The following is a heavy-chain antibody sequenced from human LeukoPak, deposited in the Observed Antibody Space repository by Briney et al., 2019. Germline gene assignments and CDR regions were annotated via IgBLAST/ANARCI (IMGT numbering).Heavy chain of an antibody. D-gene: IGHD5-18*01. CDR1: GYTFTSYY. CDR2: INPSGGST. J-gene: IGHJ6*02. CDR3: ARSQELWSHYYYYYGMDV. V-gene: IGHV1-46*01. Sequence: ASVKVSCKASGYTFTSYYMHWVRQAPGQGLEWMGIINPSGGSTSYAQKFQGRVTMTRDTSTSTVYMELSSLRSEDTAVYYCARSQELWSHYYYYYGMDVWGQGATVTVSS.